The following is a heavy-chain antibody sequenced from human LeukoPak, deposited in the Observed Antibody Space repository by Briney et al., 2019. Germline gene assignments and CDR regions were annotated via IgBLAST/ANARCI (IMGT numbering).Heavy chain of an antibody. J-gene: IGHJ4*02. V-gene: IGHV4-4*07. CDR1: GGSISSYY. Sequence: SETLSLTCTVSGGSISSYYWSWIRQPAGKGLEWIGRIYTSGSTNYNPSLKSRVTISIDTSKNQFSLKLSSVTAADTAVYYCARGPTPSRIAARPGGYYFDYWGQGTLVTVSS. CDR2: IYTSGST. D-gene: IGHD6-6*01. CDR3: ARGPTPSRIAARPGGYYFDY.